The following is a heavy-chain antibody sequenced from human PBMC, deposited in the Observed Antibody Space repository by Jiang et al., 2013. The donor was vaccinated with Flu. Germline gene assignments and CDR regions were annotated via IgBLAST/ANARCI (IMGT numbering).Heavy chain of an antibody. CDR2: INHSGST. Sequence: LKPSETLSLTCAVYGGSFSGYYWSWIRQPPGKGLEWIGEINHSGSTNYNPSLKSRVTISVDTSKNQFSLKLSSVTAADTAVYYCARGFMPPYYYDSSGYPPPTGNYWGQGT. J-gene: IGHJ4*02. CDR3: ARGFMPPYYYDSSGYPPPTGNY. V-gene: IGHV4-34*01. D-gene: IGHD3-22*01. CDR1: GGSFSGYY.